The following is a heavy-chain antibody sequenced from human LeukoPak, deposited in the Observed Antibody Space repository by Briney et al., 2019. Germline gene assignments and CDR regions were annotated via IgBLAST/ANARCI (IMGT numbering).Heavy chain of an antibody. CDR2: ISTDNGNT. CDR1: GYTFTSYG. J-gene: IGHJ4*02. D-gene: IGHD2-21*02. Sequence: GASVKVSCKASGYTFTSYGITWVRQAPGQGLEWMGWISTDNGNTNYAQKLQDRVTMTTDTSTNTAYMELRSLRSDDTAVYYCARDLRSPRDCPGNYWGQGTLVTVSS. V-gene: IGHV1-18*01. CDR3: ARDLRSPRDCPGNY.